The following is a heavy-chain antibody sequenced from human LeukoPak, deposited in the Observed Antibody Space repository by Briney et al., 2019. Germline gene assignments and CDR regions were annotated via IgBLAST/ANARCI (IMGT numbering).Heavy chain of an antibody. CDR2: INPSGGST. Sequence: ASVKVSCKASGYTFTSYYMHWVRQAPGQGLEWMGIINPSGGSTSYAQKFQGWVTMTRDTSISTAYMELSRLRSDDTAVYYCARGYSSGWYYFDYWGQGTLVTVSS. D-gene: IGHD6-19*01. CDR1: GYTFTSYY. J-gene: IGHJ4*02. CDR3: ARGYSSGWYYFDY. V-gene: IGHV1-46*01.